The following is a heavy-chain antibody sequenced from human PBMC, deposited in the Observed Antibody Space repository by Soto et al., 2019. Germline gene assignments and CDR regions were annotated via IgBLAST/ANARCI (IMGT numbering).Heavy chain of an antibody. Sequence: SETLSLTXTVSGGYISSYYWTWIRQPPGKGLEWIGYIYYSGSTNYNPSLKSRVTMSIDTSKNQFSLKLSSVTAADTAVYYCARAFGSTMPSLFWGQGTLVTVSS. CDR2: IYYSGST. V-gene: IGHV4-59*01. CDR3: ARAFGSTMPSLF. CDR1: GGYISSYY. D-gene: IGHD2-2*01. J-gene: IGHJ4*02.